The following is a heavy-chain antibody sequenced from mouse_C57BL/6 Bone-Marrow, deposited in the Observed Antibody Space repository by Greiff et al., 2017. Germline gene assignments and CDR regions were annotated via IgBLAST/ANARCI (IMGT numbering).Heavy chain of an antibody. D-gene: IGHD2-1*01. CDR1: GVDFSRYW. Sequence: EASGVDFSRYWMSWVRRAPGKGLEWIGEINPDSSTINYAPSLKDKFIISRDNAKNTLYLQMSKVRSEDTALYYCARGLYSTGDYWGQGTSVTVSS. V-gene: IGHV4-1*01. CDR2: INPDSSTI. CDR3: ARGLYSTGDY. J-gene: IGHJ4*01.